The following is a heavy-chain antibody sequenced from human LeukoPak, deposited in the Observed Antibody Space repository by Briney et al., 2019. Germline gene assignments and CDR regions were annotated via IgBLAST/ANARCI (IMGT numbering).Heavy chain of an antibody. J-gene: IGHJ5*02. CDR2: IIPIFGTA. D-gene: IGHD2-2*01. Sequence: ASVKVSCKASGGTFSNYAISWVRQAPGQGLEWMGGIIPIFGTANYAQKFQGRVTITADESTSTAYMELSSLRSEDTAVYYCARAQDIVVVPAASYNWFDPWGQGTLVTVSS. V-gene: IGHV1-69*13. CDR1: GGTFSNYA. CDR3: ARAQDIVVVPAASYNWFDP.